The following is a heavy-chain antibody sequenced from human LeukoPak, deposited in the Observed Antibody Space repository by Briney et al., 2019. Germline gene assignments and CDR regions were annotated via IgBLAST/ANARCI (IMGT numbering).Heavy chain of an antibody. Sequence: GGSLRLSCAASGFTFSSFGMHWVRQAPGKELEWVAIIWFDGSNKYYADSVTGRFTVSRHNSKNTLSLQMNSLRAEDTAVYYCAKDWGTSGTTGWMFDYWGQGTLVTVSS. J-gene: IGHJ4*02. V-gene: IGHV3-33*06. CDR2: IWFDGSNK. D-gene: IGHD1-1*01. CDR3: AKDWGTSGTTGWMFDY. CDR1: GFTFSSFG.